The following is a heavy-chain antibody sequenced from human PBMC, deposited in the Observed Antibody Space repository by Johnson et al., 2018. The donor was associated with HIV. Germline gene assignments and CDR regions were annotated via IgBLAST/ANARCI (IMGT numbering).Heavy chain of an antibody. CDR3: ARFRYYYDSSGYQDAFDI. CDR2: ISSSGRTI. V-gene: IGHV3-11*04. J-gene: IGHJ3*02. Sequence: QVKLVESGGGLVKPGGSLRLSCAASGFTFSDYYMSWIRQAQGKGLEWVSYISSSGRTIYYADSVKGRFTISRDNAKNSLYLQMNSLRAEDTAVYYCARFRYYYDSSGYQDAFDIWGQWTMVTVSS. CDR1: GFTFSDYY. D-gene: IGHD3-22*01.